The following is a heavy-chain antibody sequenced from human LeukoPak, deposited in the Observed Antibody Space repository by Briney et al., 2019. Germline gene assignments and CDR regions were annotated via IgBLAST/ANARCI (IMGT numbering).Heavy chain of an antibody. J-gene: IGHJ3*02. V-gene: IGHV4-59*01. Sequence: PSETLSLTCTVSGGSISSDYGSWIRQPPGKGLEWIGHIYYSGGTNYNPSFKSRVTISVDTSKNQFSLKLSSVTAADTAVYYCATDGVQLDAFDIWGPGTMVTVSS. CDR2: IYYSGGT. D-gene: IGHD3-3*01. CDR3: ATDGVQLDAFDI. CDR1: GGSISSDY.